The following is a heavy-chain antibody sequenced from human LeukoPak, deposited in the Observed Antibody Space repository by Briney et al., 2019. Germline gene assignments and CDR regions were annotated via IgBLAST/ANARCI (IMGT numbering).Heavy chain of an antibody. V-gene: IGHV3-11*04. Sequence: GGSLRLSCAASGFTFSDFYMHWIRQAPGKGLECLAYISSSGNTIYYEDSVKRRLTISRDNAKNSLFLQMNSLRAEDTAVYYCARHDYGGFGVWGKGTSVAVFS. J-gene: IGHJ6*04. CDR1: GFTFSDFY. D-gene: IGHD4/OR15-4a*01. CDR2: ISSSGNTI. CDR3: ARHDYGGFGV.